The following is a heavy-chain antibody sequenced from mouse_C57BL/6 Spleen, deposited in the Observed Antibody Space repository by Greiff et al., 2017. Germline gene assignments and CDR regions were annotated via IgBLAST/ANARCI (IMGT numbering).Heavy chain of an antibody. V-gene: IGHV1-55*01. CDR1: GYTFTSYW. CDR3: ASPFTTVVPYFDY. D-gene: IGHD1-1*01. Sequence: VQLQQPGAELVKPGASVKMSCKASGYTFTSYWITWVKQRPGQGLEWIGDIYPGSGSTNYNEKFKSKATLTVDTSSSTAYMQLSSLTSEDSAVYYCASPFTTVVPYFDYWGQGTTLTVSS. CDR2: IYPGSGST. J-gene: IGHJ2*01.